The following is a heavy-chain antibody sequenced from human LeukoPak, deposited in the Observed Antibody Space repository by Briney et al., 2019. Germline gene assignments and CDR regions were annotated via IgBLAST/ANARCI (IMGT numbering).Heavy chain of an antibody. J-gene: IGHJ4*02. CDR2: IIPIFGTA. V-gene: IGHV1-69*05. CDR1: GGTFSSYA. Sequence: SVKVSCKASGGTFSSYAISWVRQAPGQGLEWMGRIIPIFGTANYAQKFQGRVTITTDESTSTAYMELGSLRSEDTAVYYCARGRGYDPSLFDYWGQGTLVTVSS. CDR3: ARGRGYDPSLFDY. D-gene: IGHD5-12*01.